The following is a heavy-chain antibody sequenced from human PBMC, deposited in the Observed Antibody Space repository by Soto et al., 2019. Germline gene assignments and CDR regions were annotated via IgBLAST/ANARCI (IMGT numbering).Heavy chain of an antibody. CDR2: IIPIFGTA. CDR1: GGTFSSYA. Sequence: SVKVSCKASGGTFSSYAISWVRQAPGQGLEWMGGIIPIFGTANYAQKFQGRVTITADESTSTAYMELSSLRSEDTAVYYCARVPIQSYDSSGSFDYWGPGTMVTVSS. J-gene: IGHJ4*01. D-gene: IGHD3-22*01. V-gene: IGHV1-69*13. CDR3: ARVPIQSYDSSGSFDY.